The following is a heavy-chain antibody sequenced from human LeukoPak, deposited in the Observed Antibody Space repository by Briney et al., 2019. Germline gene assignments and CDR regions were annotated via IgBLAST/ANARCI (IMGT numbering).Heavy chain of an antibody. CDR1: GGSFSGYY. Sequence: ASETLSLTCAVYGGSFSGYYWSWIRQPPGKGLEWIGEINHSGSTNYNPSLKSRVTISVDTSKNQFSLKLSSVTAADTAVYYCASFNPTVVTKYFDYWGQGTLVTVSS. CDR2: INHSGST. J-gene: IGHJ4*02. V-gene: IGHV4-34*01. CDR3: ASFNPTVVTKYFDY. D-gene: IGHD4-23*01.